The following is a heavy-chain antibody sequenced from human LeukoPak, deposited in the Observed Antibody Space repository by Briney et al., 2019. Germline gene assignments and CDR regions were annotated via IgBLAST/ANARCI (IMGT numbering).Heavy chain of an antibody. CDR3: ARAMEYSSSSGDAFDI. V-gene: IGHV3-30*19. J-gene: IGHJ3*02. CDR1: GFTFSSYG. CDR2: ISYDGSNK. D-gene: IGHD6-6*01. Sequence: GGSLRLSCAASGFTFSSYGMHWVRQAPGKGLEWVAVISYDGSNKYYADSVKGRFTISRDNSKNTLYLQMNSLRAEDTAVYYCARAMEYSSSSGDAFDIWGQGTMVTVSS.